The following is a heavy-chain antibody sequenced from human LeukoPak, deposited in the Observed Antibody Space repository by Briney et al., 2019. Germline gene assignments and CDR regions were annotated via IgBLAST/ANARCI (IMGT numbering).Heavy chain of an antibody. V-gene: IGHV1-18*01. Sequence: GASVKVSCKASGYTFTNYDYGISWVRQAPGQGLKWVGWISATNGNTKYVQEFQGRVSMTTDTSTNTAYMELRSLRSDDTAVYFCARVYGYNIGIYYFDYWGQGTLVTVSS. J-gene: IGHJ4*02. CDR3: ARVYGYNIGIYYFDY. CDR2: ISATNGNT. CDR1: GYTFTNYDYG. D-gene: IGHD2/OR15-2a*01.